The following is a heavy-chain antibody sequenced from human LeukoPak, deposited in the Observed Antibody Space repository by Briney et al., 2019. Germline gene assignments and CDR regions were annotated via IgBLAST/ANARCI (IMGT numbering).Heavy chain of an antibody. V-gene: IGHV3-9*01. D-gene: IGHD3-22*01. J-gene: IGHJ4*02. CDR3: AKGNYDSSGYYQFDY. Sequence: GGSLRLSCAASGFTFDGYAMHWVRQAPGKGLEWVSGISWNSGSIGYADSVKGRFTISRDNAKNSLYLQMNSLRAEDTALYYCAKGNYDSSGYYQFDYWGQGTLVTVSS. CDR2: ISWNSGSI. CDR1: GFTFDGYA.